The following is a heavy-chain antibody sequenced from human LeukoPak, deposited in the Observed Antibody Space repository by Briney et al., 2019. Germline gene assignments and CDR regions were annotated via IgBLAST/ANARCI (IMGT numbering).Heavy chain of an antibody. D-gene: IGHD3-9*01. J-gene: IGHJ5*02. CDR1: GFTFDDYA. CDR3: AKGPILTASWFDP. Sequence: GGSLRLSCAASGFTFDDYAMHWVRQAPGKGLEWVSGISWNSGSIGYADSVKGRFTISRDNAKNSLYLQMNSPRAEDTALYYCAKGPILTASWFDPWGQGILVTVSS. CDR2: ISWNSGSI. V-gene: IGHV3-9*01.